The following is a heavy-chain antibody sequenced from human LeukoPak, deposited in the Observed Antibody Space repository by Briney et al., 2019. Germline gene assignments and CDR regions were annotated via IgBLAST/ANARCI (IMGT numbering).Heavy chain of an antibody. CDR3: ARAKVVGAVYFDY. CDR1: GGSFSGYY. V-gene: IGHV4-34*01. Sequence: SETLSLTCAVYGGSFSGYYWSWIRQPPGKGLEWIGEINHSGSTNYNPSLKSRVTISVDTSKNQFSLKLSSVTAADTAEYYCARAKVVGAVYFDYWGQGTLVTVSS. CDR2: INHSGST. D-gene: IGHD1-26*01. J-gene: IGHJ4*02.